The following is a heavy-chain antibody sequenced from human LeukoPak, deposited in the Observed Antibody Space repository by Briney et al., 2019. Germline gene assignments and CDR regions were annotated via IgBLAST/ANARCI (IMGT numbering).Heavy chain of an antibody. V-gene: IGHV3-7*01. Sequence: GGSLRLSCAASRFTFSRYWMTWVRQTPGKGLEWVATIEEDGSKKYYVDSVKGRFTNSRDNADNSLYLQMNSLRAEDTALYYCARDAPFDYWGQGTLVTVSS. CDR1: RFTFSRYW. CDR2: IEEDGSKK. J-gene: IGHJ4*02. CDR3: ARDAPFDY.